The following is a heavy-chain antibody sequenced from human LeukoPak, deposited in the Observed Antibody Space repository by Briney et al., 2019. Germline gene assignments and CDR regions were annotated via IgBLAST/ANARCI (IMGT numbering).Heavy chain of an antibody. CDR2: VYRSGTT. J-gene: IGHJ4*02. Sequence: IPSETLSLTCTASSLTNGYHWGWIRQSPGKGLEWIGSVYRSGTTYYSPSLTTRVDISIDTSKKQFSLKLSSVTAADTAVYYCARDKSLFYVDGSGYFQARDFDYWGQGILVTVSS. V-gene: IGHV4-38-2*02. CDR3: ARDKSLFYVDGSGYFQARDFDY. D-gene: IGHD3-22*01. CDR1: SLTNGYH.